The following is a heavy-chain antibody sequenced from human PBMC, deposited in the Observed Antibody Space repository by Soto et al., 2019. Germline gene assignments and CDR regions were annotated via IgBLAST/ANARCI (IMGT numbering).Heavy chain of an antibody. CDR2: ISYGGSNK. CDR1: GFTFSSYG. CDR3: AKAPGFRVAAAKRYYFDY. J-gene: IGHJ4*02. Sequence: QVQLVESGGGVVQPGRSLRLSCAASGFTFSSYGMHWVRQAPGKGLEWVAVISYGGSNKYYADSVKGRFTISRDNSKNTLYLQMNSLRAEDTAVYYCAKAPGFRVAAAKRYYFDYWGQGTLVTVSS. D-gene: IGHD6-13*01. V-gene: IGHV3-30*18.